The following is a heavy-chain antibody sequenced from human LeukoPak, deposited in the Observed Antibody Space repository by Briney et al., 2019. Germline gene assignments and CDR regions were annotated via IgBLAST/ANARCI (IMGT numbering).Heavy chain of an antibody. D-gene: IGHD3-22*01. CDR2: ISAYNGNT. CDR1: GYTFTSYG. J-gene: IGHJ4*02. V-gene: IGHV1-18*01. CDR3: ARSPFSEYYDSSGYYSS. Sequence: EASVKVSCKASGYTFTSYGISWVRQAPGQGLEWMGWISAYNGNTNYAQKLQGRVTMTTDTSTSTAYMELRSLRSDDTAVYYCARSPFSEYYDSSGYYSSWGQGTLVTVSS.